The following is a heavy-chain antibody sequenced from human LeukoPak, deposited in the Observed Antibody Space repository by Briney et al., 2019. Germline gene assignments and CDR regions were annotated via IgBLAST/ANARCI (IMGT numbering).Heavy chain of an antibody. D-gene: IGHD1/OR15-1a*01. CDR2: IKEDGNEE. CDR3: ARWNNDWEFDY. J-gene: IGHJ4*02. CDR1: GFTFSSSW. V-gene: IGHV3-7*05. Sequence: GGSLRLSCAASGFTFSSSWMTWVRQAPGKGLEWVAHIKEDGNEEYYVDSVKGRFTISRENAKNSLYLQMNSLRAEDTAVFYCARWNNDWEFDYWGQGTLVSVSS.